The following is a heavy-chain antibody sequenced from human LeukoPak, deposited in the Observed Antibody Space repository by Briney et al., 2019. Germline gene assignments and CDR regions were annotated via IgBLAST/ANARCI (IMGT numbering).Heavy chain of an antibody. Sequence: PSETLSLTCSVSGGSISNYYWNWIQQPAGKGLEWIGRIYTSGSTNYNPSLKSRVTMSVDTSKNQFSLKLSSVTAADTAVYYCARSNHDILTGSAFDYWGQGTLVTVSS. J-gene: IGHJ4*02. CDR2: IYTSGST. V-gene: IGHV4-4*07. D-gene: IGHD3-9*01. CDR3: ARSNHDILTGSAFDY. CDR1: GGSISNYY.